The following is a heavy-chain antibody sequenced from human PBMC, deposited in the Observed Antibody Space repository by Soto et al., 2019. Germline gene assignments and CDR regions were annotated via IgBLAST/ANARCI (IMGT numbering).Heavy chain of an antibody. CDR1: GFTFSSYG. J-gene: IGHJ5*02. D-gene: IGHD6-19*01. CDR2: IWYDGSNK. CDR3: ARDRREQWPNWPDWFDP. Sequence: GGSLRLSCAASGFTFSSYGMHWVRQAPGKGLEWVAVIWYDGSNKYYADSVKGRFTISRDNSKNTLYLQMNSLRAEDTAVYYCARDRREQWPNWPDWFDPWGQGTLVTVSS. V-gene: IGHV3-33*01.